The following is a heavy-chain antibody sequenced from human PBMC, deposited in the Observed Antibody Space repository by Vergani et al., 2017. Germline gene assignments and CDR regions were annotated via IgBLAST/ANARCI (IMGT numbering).Heavy chain of an antibody. CDR3: AHSWNFGRRDWFDS. Sequence: QVQLMQSGPVMKKPGGSMKVSCQASESTFSDYNIHWVRQAPGQGLQWMGWISPKTGDTDYLQRFQDRVTMTRDASTKTVDLKMTRLTSDDTAIYSCAHSWNFGRRDWFDSWGPGTLVTVSS. D-gene: IGHD1-26*01. CDR1: ESTFSDYN. V-gene: IGHV1-2*02. J-gene: IGHJ5*01. CDR2: ISPKTGDT.